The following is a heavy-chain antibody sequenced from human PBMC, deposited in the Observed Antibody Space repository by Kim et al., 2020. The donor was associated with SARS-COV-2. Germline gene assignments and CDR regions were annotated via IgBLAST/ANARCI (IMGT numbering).Heavy chain of an antibody. CDR1: GFTFSNYW. V-gene: IGHV3-74*01. Sequence: GGSLRLSCAAPGFTFSNYWMHWVRLAPGKGLVWVSRIYSDGTSANYADSVKGRFTISRDNAKNTLFLQMNNLTAEDTAVYYCSRASSTSCFYWVQGTLVT. D-gene: IGHD2-2*01. J-gene: IGHJ4*01. CDR2: IYSDGTSA. CDR3: SRASSTSCFY.